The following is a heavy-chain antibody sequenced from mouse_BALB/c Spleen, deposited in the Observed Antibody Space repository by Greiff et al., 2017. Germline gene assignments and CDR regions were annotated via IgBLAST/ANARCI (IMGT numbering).Heavy chain of an antibody. J-gene: IGHJ4*01. D-gene: IGHD2-10*01. CDR1: GYTFTSYY. Sequence: QVQLQQSGAELVKPGASVKLSCKASGYTFTSYYMYWVKQRPGQGLEWIGEINPSNGGTNFNEKFKSKATLTADKSSSTAYMQLSSLTSDDSAVYFCATYYGNSYAMDYWGQGTSVTVSS. CDR3: ATYYGNSYAMDY. V-gene: IGHV1-53*01. CDR2: INPSNGGT.